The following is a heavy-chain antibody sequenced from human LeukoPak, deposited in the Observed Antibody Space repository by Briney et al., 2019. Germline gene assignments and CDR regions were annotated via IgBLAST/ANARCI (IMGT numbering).Heavy chain of an antibody. D-gene: IGHD5-24*01. V-gene: IGHV1-8*02. CDR1: GYTFTSYG. Sequence: ASVKVSCKASGYTFTSYGISWVRQAPGQGLEWMGWMNPNSGNTGYAQKFQGRFTLTRETFISTAYMELSSLRSDDTAVYYCVRAMAPLDTFNYQYAMDVWGQGTMVTVSS. J-gene: IGHJ6*02. CDR3: VRAMAPLDTFNYQYAMDV. CDR2: MNPNSGNT.